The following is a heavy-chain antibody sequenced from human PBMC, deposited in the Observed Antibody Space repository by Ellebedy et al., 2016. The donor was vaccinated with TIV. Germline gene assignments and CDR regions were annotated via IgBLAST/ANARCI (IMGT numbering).Heavy chain of an antibody. CDR1: GFAFDNYV. J-gene: IGHJ4*02. V-gene: IGHV3-23*01. Sequence: GESLKISCAASGFAFDNYVMTWVRQAPGEGLEWVSGISGGGDNTYYADSVKGRFTIATDFSTHTLYLQMNSLRAEDPAVYYCAKSGLNALRYSDYWGQGTLVTVSS. D-gene: IGHD1-1*01. CDR2: ISGGGDNT. CDR3: AKSGLNALRYSDY.